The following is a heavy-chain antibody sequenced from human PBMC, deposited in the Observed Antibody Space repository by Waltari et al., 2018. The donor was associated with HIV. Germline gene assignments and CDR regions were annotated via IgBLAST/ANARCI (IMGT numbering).Heavy chain of an antibody. Sequence: QLQLQESGPGLVKPSETLSLTCTVSGGSISRSSYFWGWIRQPPGKGLEWIGSIYYSGGTYYNPALKSRVTISVDTPKNQFSLILSSVTAADTAVYYCARRHVDTALVRWGLDDWGQGTLVTVSS. J-gene: IGHJ4*02. CDR3: ARRHVDTALVRWGLDD. D-gene: IGHD5-18*01. V-gene: IGHV4-39*01. CDR2: IYYSGGT. CDR1: GGSISRSSYF.